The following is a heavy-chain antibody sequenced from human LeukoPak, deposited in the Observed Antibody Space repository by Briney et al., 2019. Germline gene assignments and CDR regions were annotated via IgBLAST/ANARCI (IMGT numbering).Heavy chain of an antibody. J-gene: IGHJ4*02. Sequence: SETLSLTCTVSGGSISPYYWSWIRQPAGKGLEWIGYIYYSGNTNYNPSFKSRVTISVDTSKNQFSLKLSSVTAPDTAVYYCARHGGGGESYPRVFDYWGRGALVTVSS. CDR1: GGSISPYY. CDR2: IYYSGNT. V-gene: IGHV4-59*08. CDR3: ARHGGGGESYPRVFDY. D-gene: IGHD1-26*01.